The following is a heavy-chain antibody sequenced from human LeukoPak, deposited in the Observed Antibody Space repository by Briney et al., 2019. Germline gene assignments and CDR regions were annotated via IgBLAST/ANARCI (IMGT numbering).Heavy chain of an antibody. V-gene: IGHV4-59*01. CDR3: ARITPNWFDP. Sequence: SETLSLTCTVSGGSISSYYWSWIRQPPGKGLEWIGYIYYSGSTNYNPSLKSRVTISVDTSKNQFSLKLSSVTAADTAVYYCARITPNWFDPWGQGALVTVSS. J-gene: IGHJ5*02. CDR2: IYYSGST. CDR1: GGSISSYY.